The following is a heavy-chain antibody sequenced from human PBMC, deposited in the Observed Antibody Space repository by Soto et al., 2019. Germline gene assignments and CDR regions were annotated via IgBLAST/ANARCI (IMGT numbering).Heavy chain of an antibody. CDR2: ILPIFGTA. D-gene: IGHD2-2*01. Sequence: QVQLVQSGAEVKKPGSPVKVSCKASGGTFSSYAISWVRQAPGQGLEWMGGILPIFGTANYARKFQGRVTITADRSTSTAYMKLSSLRSEDTAVYYCARASTLTVHCGSVSCPRMDVWGQGTTVTVSS. J-gene: IGHJ6*02. CDR1: GGTFSSYA. CDR3: ARASTLTVHCGSVSCPRMDV. V-gene: IGHV1-69*06.